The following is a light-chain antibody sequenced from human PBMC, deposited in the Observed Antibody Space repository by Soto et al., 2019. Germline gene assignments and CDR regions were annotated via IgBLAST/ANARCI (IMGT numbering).Light chain of an antibody. CDR3: QHYNXYSPWT. CDR2: KAS. V-gene: IGKV1-5*03. CDR1: QSISTY. J-gene: IGKJ1*01. Sequence: DIQMTQSPSTLSASVGDRVTITCRASQSISTYLAWYQQKPGKAPKLLIYKASILESGVPSRFSGSGSGTEFTLTITSLQPDDFATYHCQHYNXYSPWTFGQGTKVEIK.